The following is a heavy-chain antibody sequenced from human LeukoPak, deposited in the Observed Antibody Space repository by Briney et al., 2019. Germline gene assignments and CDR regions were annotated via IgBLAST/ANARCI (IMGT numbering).Heavy chain of an antibody. CDR3: ARQKSAYCGGDCYSLDY. CDR1: GFTFDDYG. J-gene: IGHJ4*02. CDR2: INWNGGSS. D-gene: IGHD2-21*02. V-gene: IGHV3-20*04. Sequence: GGSLRLSCAASGFTFDDYGMSWVRQAPGKGLEWVSGINWNGGSSGYADSVKGRFTISRDNAKNSLYLQMNNLRAEDTALYYCARQKSAYCGGDCYSLDYWGQGTLVTVSS.